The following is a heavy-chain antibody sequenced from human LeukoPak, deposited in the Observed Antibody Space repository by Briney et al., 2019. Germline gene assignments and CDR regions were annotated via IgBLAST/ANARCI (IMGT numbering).Heavy chain of an antibody. D-gene: IGHD3-22*01. J-gene: IGHJ3*02. Sequence: PGGSLRLSCAASGFTSSSYDMHWVRQATGKGLEWVSAIGTAGDTYYPGSVKGRFTISRENAKDSLYLQMNSLRAGDTAVYYCAREARYYYDSSGYYRKGAFDIWGQGTMVTVSS. CDR3: AREARYYYDSSGYYRKGAFDI. CDR1: GFTSSSYD. CDR2: IGTAGDT. V-gene: IGHV3-13*01.